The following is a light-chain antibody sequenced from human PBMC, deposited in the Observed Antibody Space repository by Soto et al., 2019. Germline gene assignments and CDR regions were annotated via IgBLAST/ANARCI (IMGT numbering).Light chain of an antibody. CDR3: SSHTSSSTSYV. CDR2: DVS. V-gene: IGLV2-14*01. CDR1: SSDVGGYNY. J-gene: IGLJ1*01. Sequence: QLVLTQPASVSGSPGQSITISCTGTSSDVGGYNYVSWYQQHPGKAPKPMIYDVSNRPSGVSNRFSGSKSGNTASLTISGLQAEDEADYYCSSHTSSSTSYVFGTGTKVTVL.